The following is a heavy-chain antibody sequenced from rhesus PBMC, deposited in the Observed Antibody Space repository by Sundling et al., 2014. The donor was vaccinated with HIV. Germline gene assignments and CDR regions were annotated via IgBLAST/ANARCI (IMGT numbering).Heavy chain of an antibody. Sequence: QVQLRESGPGLVKPSETLSLTCAVSGGSISGNYWNWIRQPPGKGLEWIGRIYGSGGRTDYNPSLESRVTISIDTSKNQFSLNLSSVTAADTAVYYCATHTSGWYGYGLDSWGQGVVVTVSS. CDR1: GGSISGNY. D-gene: IGHD6-31*01. V-gene: IGHV4-160*01. CDR2: IYGSGGRT. J-gene: IGHJ6*01. CDR3: ATHTSGWYGYGLDS.